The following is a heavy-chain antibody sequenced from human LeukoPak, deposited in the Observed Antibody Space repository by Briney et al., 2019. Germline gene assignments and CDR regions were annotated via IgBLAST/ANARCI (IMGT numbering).Heavy chain of an antibody. CDR3: ARVSGAGYDGRGVFDY. D-gene: IGHD2-8*02. CDR2: IYHSGST. Sequence: PSETLSLTCTVSGYSISSGYYWGWIRQPPGKGLEWIGSIYHSGSTYYNPSLKGRVTISVDTSKNQFSLKLSSVTAADTAVYYCARVSGAGYDGRGVFDYWGQGTLVTVSS. V-gene: IGHV4-38-2*02. J-gene: IGHJ4*02. CDR1: GYSISSGYY.